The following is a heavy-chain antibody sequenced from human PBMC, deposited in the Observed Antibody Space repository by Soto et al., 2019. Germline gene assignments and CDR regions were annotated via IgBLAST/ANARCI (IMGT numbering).Heavy chain of an antibody. J-gene: IGHJ4*02. V-gene: IGHV4-31*03. CDR2: VYYTGST. D-gene: IGHD1-7*01. Sequence: QVQLQESGPGLVKPSQTLSLTCSVSGGSITRSGDYWSWLRQVTGKGLEWIGYVYYTGSTYYNPSLESRVSISVDTSKTHFSLRLTSVTAADAAVYFCARAHLELYRFDLWGQGPLVTVSS. CDR3: ARAHLELYRFDL. CDR1: GGSITRSGDY.